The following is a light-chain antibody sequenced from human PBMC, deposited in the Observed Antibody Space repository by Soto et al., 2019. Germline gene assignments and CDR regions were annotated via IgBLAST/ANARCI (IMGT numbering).Light chain of an antibody. J-gene: IGKJ1*01. CDR2: GAS. CDR1: RSISSSY. CDR3: QQYGSSRT. V-gene: IGKV3-20*01. Sequence: EIVLTQSPGTLSLSPGERATLSCRASRSISSSYLAWYQQRPGQAARLLVYGASSRATGIPDRFSGSGSGTDFTLTISRLEPEDFAVYYCQQYGSSRTFGQGTKVDIK.